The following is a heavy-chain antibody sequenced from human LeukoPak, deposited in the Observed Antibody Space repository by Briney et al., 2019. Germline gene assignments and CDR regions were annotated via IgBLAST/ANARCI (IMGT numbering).Heavy chain of an antibody. V-gene: IGHV1-69*05. CDR1: GGTFSSYA. CDR3: AREHDKPIRAFDY. Sequence: SVKVSCKASGGTFSSYAISWVRQAPGQGLEWMGGIIPIFGTANYAQKFQGRVTITTDESTSTAYMELSSLRSEDTAVYYCAREHDKPIRAFDYWGQGTLVTVSS. CDR2: IIPIFGTA. J-gene: IGHJ4*02.